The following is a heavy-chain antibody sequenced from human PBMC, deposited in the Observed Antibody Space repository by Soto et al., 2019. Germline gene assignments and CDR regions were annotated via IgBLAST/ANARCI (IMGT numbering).Heavy chain of an antibody. D-gene: IGHD3-10*01. J-gene: IGHJ5*02. Sequence: ASVKVSCKASGYTFTSYGISWVRQAPGQGLEWMGWISAYNGNTNYAQKLQGRVTMTTDTSTSTAYMELRSLRSDDTAVYYCARGSGSYPPRHNSFDPWGQGTLVTVSS. CDR3: ARGSGSYPPRHNSFDP. CDR1: GYTFTSYG. CDR2: ISAYNGNT. V-gene: IGHV1-18*01.